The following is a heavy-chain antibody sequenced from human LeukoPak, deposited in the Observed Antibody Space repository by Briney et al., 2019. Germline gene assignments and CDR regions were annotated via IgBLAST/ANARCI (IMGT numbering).Heavy chain of an antibody. Sequence: PSETLSLTCNVSGYSISSGYYWGWIRQPPGKGLEWIGSIYHSGSTYYNPSLKSRLTISVDTSKNQFSLKLSSVTAADTAVYYCARDLLYYYDSSGYYYVSAFDIWGQGTMVTVSS. CDR3: ARDLLYYYDSSGYYYVSAFDI. J-gene: IGHJ3*02. D-gene: IGHD3-22*01. CDR1: GYSISSGYY. V-gene: IGHV4-38-2*02. CDR2: IYHSGST.